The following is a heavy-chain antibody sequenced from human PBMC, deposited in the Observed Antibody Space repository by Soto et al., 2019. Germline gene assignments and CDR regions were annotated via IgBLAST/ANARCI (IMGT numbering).Heavy chain of an antibody. D-gene: IGHD6-6*01. CDR1: GFSLSTSGVG. V-gene: IGHV2-5*02. Sequence: QITLKESGPTLVKPTQTLTLTCTFSGFSLSTSGVGVGWIRQPPGKALQWLALIYRGDDKRYSPSLKSRLTITKDTSKNQVVLTMTNMDPVDTATYYCARQYSSSAEGHGYFDLWGRGTLVTVSS. CDR3: ARQYSSSAEGHGYFDL. J-gene: IGHJ2*01. CDR2: IYRGDDK.